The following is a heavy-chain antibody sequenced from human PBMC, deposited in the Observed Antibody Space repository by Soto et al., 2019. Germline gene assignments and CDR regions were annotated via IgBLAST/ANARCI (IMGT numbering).Heavy chain of an antibody. J-gene: IGHJ6*02. CDR1: GGTFSSYA. D-gene: IGHD3-3*01. CDR2: IIPIFGTA. V-gene: IGHV1-69*06. CDR3: ARASIGITIFGVVSQRRNYYYGMDV. Sequence: SVKVSCKASGGTFSSYAISWVRQAPVQGLEWMGGIIPIFGTANYAQKFQGRVTITADKSTSTAYMELSSLRSEDTAVYYCARASIGITIFGVVSQRRNYYYGMDVWGQGTTVTVSS.